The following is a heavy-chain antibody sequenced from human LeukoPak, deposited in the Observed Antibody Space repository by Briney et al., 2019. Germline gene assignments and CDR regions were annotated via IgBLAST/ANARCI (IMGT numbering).Heavy chain of an antibody. CDR3: ARSGYGSRWYFFDH. CDR2: ISSSSSSI. V-gene: IGHV3-48*02. Sequence: GGSLRLSCAASGFTFDDYGMSWVRQAPGKGLEWVSHISSSSSSIYYADSVKGRFSISRDNAKNSLYLQMNSLRDEDTAVYYCARSGYGSRWYFFDHWGQGTLVTVSS. D-gene: IGHD6-13*01. J-gene: IGHJ4*02. CDR1: GFTFDDYG.